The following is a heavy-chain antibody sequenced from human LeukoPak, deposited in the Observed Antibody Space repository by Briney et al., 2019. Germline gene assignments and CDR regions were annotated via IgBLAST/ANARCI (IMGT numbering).Heavy chain of an antibody. Sequence: ASVKVSCKASGYTFTSYGISWVRQAPGQGLEWMGWISAYNGNTNYAQKRQGRVTMTTDTSTSTAYMELRSLRSDDTAVYYCARDQGTSGYSYGYDWFDPWGQGTLVTVSS. V-gene: IGHV1-18*04. CDR3: ARDQGTSGYSYGYDWFDP. CDR1: GYTFTSYG. D-gene: IGHD5-18*01. CDR2: ISAYNGNT. J-gene: IGHJ5*02.